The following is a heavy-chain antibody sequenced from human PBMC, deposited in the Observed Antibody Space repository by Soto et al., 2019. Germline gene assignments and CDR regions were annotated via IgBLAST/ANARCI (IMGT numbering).Heavy chain of an antibody. J-gene: IGHJ6*03. Sequence: ASVKVSCKASGYTFTGYYVHWVRQAPGQGLEWMGWINPNSGGTNYAQKFQGWVTMTRDTSISTAYMELSRLRAEDTAVYYCARTPTPYDFWSGLPVDYYMDVWGKGTTVTVSS. CDR2: INPNSGGT. V-gene: IGHV1-2*04. CDR3: ARTPTPYDFWSGLPVDYYMDV. CDR1: GYTFTGYY. D-gene: IGHD3-3*01.